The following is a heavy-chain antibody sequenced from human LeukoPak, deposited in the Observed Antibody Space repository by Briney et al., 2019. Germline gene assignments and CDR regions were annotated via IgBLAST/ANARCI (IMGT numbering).Heavy chain of an antibody. CDR1: GFTFSSYG. CDR2: ISYDGSNK. Sequence: GGSLRLSCAASGFTFSSYGMHWVRQAPGKGLEWVAVISYDGSNKYYADSVKGRFTISRDNSKNALYLQMNSLRAEDTAVYYCAKQGGYSSSWYSDYWGQGTLVTVSS. D-gene: IGHD6-13*01. CDR3: AKQGGYSSSWYSDY. J-gene: IGHJ4*02. V-gene: IGHV3-30*18.